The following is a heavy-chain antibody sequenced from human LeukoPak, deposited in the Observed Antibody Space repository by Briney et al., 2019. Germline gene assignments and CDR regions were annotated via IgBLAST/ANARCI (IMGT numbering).Heavy chain of an antibody. CDR2: IYYSGST. Sequence: PSETLSLTCSVSGDSISNTAYYWSWIRQPPGKGLEWIGYIYYSGSTNYNPSLKSRVTISVDTSKNQFSLKLSSVTAADTAVYYCARELGEELGWYYGSGSLQVGYYYYMDVWGKGTTVTISS. D-gene: IGHD3-10*01. CDR3: ARELGEELGWYYGSGSLQVGYYYYMDV. V-gene: IGHV4-61*08. J-gene: IGHJ6*03. CDR1: GDSISNTAYY.